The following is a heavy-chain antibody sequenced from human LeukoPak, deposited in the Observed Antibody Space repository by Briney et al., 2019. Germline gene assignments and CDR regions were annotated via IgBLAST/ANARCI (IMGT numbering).Heavy chain of an antibody. CDR3: ARYDFNKYFDY. Sequence: SETLSLTCTVSGGSISSYYWSWIRQPPGKGLEWIGYIYYSGSTNYNPSLKSRVTISVDTSKNQFSLKLSSVTAADTAVYYCARYDFNKYFDYWGQGILVTVSS. CDR1: GGSISSYY. J-gene: IGHJ4*02. D-gene: IGHD3-3*01. V-gene: IGHV4-59*01. CDR2: IYYSGST.